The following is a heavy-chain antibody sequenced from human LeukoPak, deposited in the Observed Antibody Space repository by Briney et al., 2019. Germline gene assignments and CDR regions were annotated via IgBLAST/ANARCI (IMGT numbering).Heavy chain of an antibody. V-gene: IGHV4-59*01. J-gene: IGHJ5*02. CDR3: ARGSSSRTNQNWFDP. CDR1: GGSISSYY. D-gene: IGHD6-13*01. Sequence: SETLSLTCTVSGGSISSYYWSWIRQPPGKGLEWIGYIYYSGSTNYNPSLKSRVTISVDTSKNQFSLKLSSVTAADTAVYYCARGSSSRTNQNWFDPWGQGTLVTVSS. CDR2: IYYSGST.